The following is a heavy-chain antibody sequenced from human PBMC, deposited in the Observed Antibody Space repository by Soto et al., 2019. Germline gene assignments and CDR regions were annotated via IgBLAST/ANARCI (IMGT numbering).Heavy chain of an antibody. V-gene: IGHV4-59*01. CDR3: ARTVIGGFDY. J-gene: IGHJ4*02. CDR1: GASISSYY. CDR2: IYNSGST. Sequence: SETLSLTCNVSGASISSYYWSWIRQPPEKGLEWIAYIYNSGSTNYNPSLKSRVTISVDTSKNQFSLDLSSVTAADTAVYYCARTVIGGFDYWGQGTLVTVSS. D-gene: IGHD3-16*02.